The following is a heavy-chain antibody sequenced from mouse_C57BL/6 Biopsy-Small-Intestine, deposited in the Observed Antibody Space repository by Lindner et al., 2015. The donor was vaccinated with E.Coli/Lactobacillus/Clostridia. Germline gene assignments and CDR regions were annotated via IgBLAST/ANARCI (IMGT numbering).Heavy chain of an antibody. V-gene: IGHV5-17*01. D-gene: IGHD1-1*01. Sequence: VQLQESGGGLVKPGGPLKLSCAASGFTFSDYGMHWVRQAPEKGLEWVAFISSGSSTIYYADTVKGRFTISRDNAKNTLFLQMTSLRSEDTAMYYCARQDYGSSSAYWGQGTLVTVSA. J-gene: IGHJ3*01. CDR2: ISSGSSTI. CDR1: GFTFSDYG. CDR3: ARQDYGSSSAY.